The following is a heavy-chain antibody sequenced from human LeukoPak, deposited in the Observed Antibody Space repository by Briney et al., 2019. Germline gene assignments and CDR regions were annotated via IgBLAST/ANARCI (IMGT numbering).Heavy chain of an antibody. Sequence: SETLSLTCAVYGGSFSGYYWSWIRQPPGKGLEWIGEINRSGSTNYNPSLKSRVTISVDTSKNQFSLKLSSVTAADTAVYYCARVRTMIVVVITTPFFDYWGQGTLVTVSS. CDR2: INRSGST. D-gene: IGHD3-22*01. CDR3: ARVRTMIVVVITTPFFDY. CDR1: GGSFSGYY. J-gene: IGHJ4*02. V-gene: IGHV4-34*01.